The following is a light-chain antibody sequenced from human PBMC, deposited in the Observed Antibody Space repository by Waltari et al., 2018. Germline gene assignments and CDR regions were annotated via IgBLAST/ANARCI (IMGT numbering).Light chain of an antibody. CDR1: PSISTY. Sequence: DIQMTQSPSSLSASVGDRVTITCRASPSISTYLNWYQQKPGQAPNLMIYAASTLQSGVPSRFSGSGSETDFTLTISSLQPEDFATYYCQQSYNAPRTFGLGTKVDIK. J-gene: IGKJ3*01. CDR3: QQSYNAPRT. V-gene: IGKV1-39*01. CDR2: AAS.